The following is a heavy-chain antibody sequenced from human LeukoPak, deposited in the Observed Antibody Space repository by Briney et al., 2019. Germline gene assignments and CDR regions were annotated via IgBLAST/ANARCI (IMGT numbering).Heavy chain of an antibody. V-gene: IGHV1-18*01. CDR3: ARDRGGLICSSTSCYHFDY. CDR1: GYTFTIYG. Sequence: GASVTVSFKASGYTFTIYGISWVGQAPGQGLEWMGWISPYNGNTNYAQKLQGRVTLTTDTSTSTAYMELRSLRSDDTAVYYCARDRGGLICSSTSCYHFDYWGQGTLVTVSS. CDR2: ISPYNGNT. J-gene: IGHJ4*02. D-gene: IGHD2-2*01.